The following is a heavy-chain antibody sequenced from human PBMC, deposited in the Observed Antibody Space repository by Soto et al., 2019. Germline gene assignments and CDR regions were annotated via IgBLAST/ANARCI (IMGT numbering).Heavy chain of an antibody. J-gene: IGHJ4*02. CDR3: AKDRNIVVVPAAMGDDY. CDR2: ISYDGSNK. D-gene: IGHD2-2*01. CDR1: GFTFSSYG. V-gene: IGHV3-30*18. Sequence: GGSLRLSCAASGFTFSSYGMHWVRQAPGKGLEWVAVISYDGSNKYYADSVKGRFTISRDNSKNTLYLQMDSLRAEDTAVYYCAKDRNIVVVPAAMGDDYWGQGTLVTVSS.